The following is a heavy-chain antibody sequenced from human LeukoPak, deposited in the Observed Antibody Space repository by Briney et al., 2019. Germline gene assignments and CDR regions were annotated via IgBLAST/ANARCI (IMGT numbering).Heavy chain of an antibody. J-gene: IGHJ4*02. CDR1: GFTFSSSW. Sequence: GGSLRLSCAVSGFTFSSSWMHWVRQAPGKGLVWVSHIKTDGSTTAYADSVKGRFTISRDNAKGSLYLQMNSMRAEDTAVYYCVRAPYYSGIEHYFDHWGQGILVTVSS. D-gene: IGHD3-22*01. CDR3: VRAPYYSGIEHYFDH. CDR2: IKTDGSTT. V-gene: IGHV3-74*01.